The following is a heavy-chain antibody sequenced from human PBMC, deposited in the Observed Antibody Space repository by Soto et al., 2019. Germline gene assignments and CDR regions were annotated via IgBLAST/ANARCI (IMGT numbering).Heavy chain of an antibody. D-gene: IGHD7-27*01. J-gene: IGHJ4*02. V-gene: IGHV3-23*01. CDR1: GFTFTIFA. CDR2: ISGSGGST. CDR3: AKEVSLGSTVDLGY. Sequence: GGSLRLSCAASGFTFTIFAMSWVRQSPGKGLEWVSTISGSGGSTYYADAVKGRFTISRDNSMGTLYLQMKSLGVEDTAIYYCAKEVSLGSTVDLGYWGQGTLVTVSS.